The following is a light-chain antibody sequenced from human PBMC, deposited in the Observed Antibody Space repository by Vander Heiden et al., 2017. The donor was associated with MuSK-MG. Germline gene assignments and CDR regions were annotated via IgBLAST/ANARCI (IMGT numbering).Light chain of an antibody. CDR1: QNLLHMNVFNY. V-gene: IGKV2-28*01. Sequence: DTVLSQSMVSLSVTLGESPSLACRSEQNLLHMNVFNYLDWYLQKPGQSPQLLISRGSYLASGVPDRFRGSGSGTDFTLTISGVEADDVGVYFCRQGLGSLVTFGGGTKVDI. CDR3: RQGLGSLVT. J-gene: IGKJ4*01. CDR2: RGS.